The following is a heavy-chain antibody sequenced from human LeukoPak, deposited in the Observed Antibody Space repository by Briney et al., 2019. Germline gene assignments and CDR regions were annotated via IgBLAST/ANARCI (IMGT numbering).Heavy chain of an antibody. J-gene: IGHJ3*01. D-gene: IGHD3-10*01. CDR1: GFTFGDYW. CDR3: ARISGSRNYYFGAFDV. CDR2: IYSDESST. V-gene: IGHV3-74*01. Sequence: GGSLRLSCAASGFTFGDYWMHWVRQAPGKGLEWVSRIYSDESSTYYADSVKGRFTISRDNAKNTLYLQMSSLRAEDTAMYYCARISGSRNYYFGAFDVWGQGTMVTVSS.